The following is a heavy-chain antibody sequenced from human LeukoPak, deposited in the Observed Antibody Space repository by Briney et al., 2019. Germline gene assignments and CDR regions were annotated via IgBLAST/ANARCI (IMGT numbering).Heavy chain of an antibody. CDR3: ARGSGYYYYGMDV. CDR2: INHSGST. Sequence: SETLSLTCTVSGGSISSSSYYWGWIRQPPGKGLEWIGEINHSGSTNYNPSLKSRVTISVDTSKNQFSLKLSSVTAADTAVYYCARGSGYYYYGMDVWGQGTTVTVSS. CDR1: GGSISSSSYY. D-gene: IGHD2-15*01. J-gene: IGHJ6*02. V-gene: IGHV4-39*07.